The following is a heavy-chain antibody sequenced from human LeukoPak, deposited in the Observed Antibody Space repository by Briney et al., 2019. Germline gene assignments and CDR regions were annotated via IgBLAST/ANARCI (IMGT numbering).Heavy chain of an antibody. CDR2: IWYDGSNK. D-gene: IGHD2-2*01. CDR3: ASGRGDCSSTSCRFDY. V-gene: IGHV3-33*01. J-gene: IGHJ4*02. CDR1: GFTFSSYG. Sequence: PGRSLRLSCAASGFTFSSYGMHWVRQAPGKGLEWVAVIWYDGSNKCYADSVKGRFTISRDNSKNTLYLQMNSLRAEDTAVYYCASGRGDCSSTSCRFDYWGQGTLVTVSS.